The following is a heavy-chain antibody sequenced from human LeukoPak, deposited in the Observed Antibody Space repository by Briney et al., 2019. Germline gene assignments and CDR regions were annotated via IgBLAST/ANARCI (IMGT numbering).Heavy chain of an antibody. D-gene: IGHD5-24*01. Sequence: GGSLRLSCAASGFTVSSNYMSWVRQAPGKGLEWVSVIYSGGSTYYADSVKGRFTISRDNSKNTLYLQMNSLRAEDTAMYYCATKGWLQSDFDYWGQGTLVTVSS. V-gene: IGHV3-66*01. J-gene: IGHJ4*02. CDR2: IYSGGST. CDR3: ATKGWLQSDFDY. CDR1: GFTVSSNY.